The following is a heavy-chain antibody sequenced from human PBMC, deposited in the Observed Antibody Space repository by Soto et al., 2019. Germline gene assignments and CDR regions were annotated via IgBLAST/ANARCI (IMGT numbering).Heavy chain of an antibody. V-gene: IGHV3-30*18. CDR2: ISYDGSNK. CDR3: AKNVAATQYYGMDV. Sequence: GGSLRLSCAASGFTFSSYGMHWVRQAPGKGLEWVAVISYDGSNKYYADSVKGRFTISRDNSKNTLYLQMNSLRAEDTAVYYCAKNVAATQYYGMDVWRQGTTVTVSS. J-gene: IGHJ6*02. CDR1: GFTFSSYG. D-gene: IGHD2-15*01.